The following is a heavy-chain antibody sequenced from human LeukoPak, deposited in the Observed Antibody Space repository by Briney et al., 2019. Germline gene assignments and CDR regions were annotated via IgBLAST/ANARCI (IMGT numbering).Heavy chain of an antibody. CDR1: GGSISSSSYY. CDR3: AREAFSSGYYDDY. Sequence: SETLSLTCTVSGGSISSSSYYWGWIRQPPGKGLEWIGSIYYSGSTYYNPSLKSRVTISVDTSKNQFSLKLGSVTAADTAVYYCAREAFSSGYYDDYWGQGTLVTVSS. D-gene: IGHD3-22*01. V-gene: IGHV4-39*07. J-gene: IGHJ4*02. CDR2: IYYSGST.